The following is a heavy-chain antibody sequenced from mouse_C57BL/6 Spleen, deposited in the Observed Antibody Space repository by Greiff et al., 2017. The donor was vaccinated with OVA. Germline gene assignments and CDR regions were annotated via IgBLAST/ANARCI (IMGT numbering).Heavy chain of an antibody. CDR1: GYTFTSYW. J-gene: IGHJ1*03. D-gene: IGHD2-4*01. CDR3: ARRGGYDYDDWYFDV. Sequence: QVQLQQPGAELVRPGSSVKLSCKASGYTFTSYWMDWVKQRPGQGLEWIGNIYPSDSETHYNQKFKDKATLNVDKSSSTAYMQLSSLTSEDSAVDYCARRGGYDYDDWYFDVWGTGTTVTVSS. CDR2: IYPSDSET. V-gene: IGHV1-61*01.